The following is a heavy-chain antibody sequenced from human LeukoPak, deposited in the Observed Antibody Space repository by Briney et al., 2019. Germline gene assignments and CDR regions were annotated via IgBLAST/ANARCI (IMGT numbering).Heavy chain of an antibody. CDR3: AITPPGAASPGRLDFSYYMDV. J-gene: IGHJ6*03. D-gene: IGHD2-15*01. V-gene: IGHV4-4*07. CDR1: GGCISSYY. Sequence: SETLSLTCTVSGGCISSYYWSWIRQPPGKGLEWIGRIHTSGSTNYNPSLQSRVTMSIDTSRNHIFLELRSVTAADTAVYYCAITPPGAASPGRLDFSYYMDVWGKGTTVTVSS. CDR2: IHTSGST.